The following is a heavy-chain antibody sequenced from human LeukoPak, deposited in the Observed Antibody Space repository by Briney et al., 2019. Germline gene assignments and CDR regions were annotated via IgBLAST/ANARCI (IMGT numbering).Heavy chain of an antibody. V-gene: IGHV3-30-3*01. J-gene: IGHJ6*02. CDR3: AKELSGDYGYYYYGMDV. CDR1: GFTFSSYA. Sequence: GGSLRLSCAASGFTFSSYAMHWVRQAPGRGLEGGAVISYDGSNKYYADSVKGRFTISRDNSKNTLYLPMNSLRAEDTAVYYCAKELSGDYGYYYYGMDVWGQGTTVTVSS. CDR2: ISYDGSNK. D-gene: IGHD4-17*01.